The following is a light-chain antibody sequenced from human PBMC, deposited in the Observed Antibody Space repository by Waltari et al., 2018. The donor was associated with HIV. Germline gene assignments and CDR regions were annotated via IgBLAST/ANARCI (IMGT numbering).Light chain of an antibody. CDR1: SSDVGGYNY. J-gene: IGLJ3*02. CDR3: CSYAGDYTFM. Sequence: QSALTQPRSVSGSPGQSVTISCTGTSSDVGGYNYVSWYQQHPGKAPKLMICDVSKRPSGVPDRFSGSKSGNTASLTISGLQAEDEADFCCCSYAGDYTFMFGGGTKLTVL. CDR2: DVS. V-gene: IGLV2-11*01.